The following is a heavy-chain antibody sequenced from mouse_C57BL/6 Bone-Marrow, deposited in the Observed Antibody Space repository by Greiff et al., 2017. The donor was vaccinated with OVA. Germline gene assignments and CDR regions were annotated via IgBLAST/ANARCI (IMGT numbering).Heavy chain of an antibody. CDR3: AKCYPYYGYAMDY. Sequence: VQLQQSGPELVKPGASVKISCKASGYSFTDYNMHWVKQSNGKSLEWIGVINPNYGTTSYNQKFKGKATLTVYKSSSTAYMQLNSLTSEDSAVYYCAKCYPYYGYAMDYWGQGTSVTVSS. CDR1: GYSFTDYN. J-gene: IGHJ4*01. V-gene: IGHV1-39*01. D-gene: IGHD1-1*01. CDR2: INPNYGTT.